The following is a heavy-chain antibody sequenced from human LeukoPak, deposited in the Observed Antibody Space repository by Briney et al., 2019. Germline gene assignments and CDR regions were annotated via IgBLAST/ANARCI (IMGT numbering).Heavy chain of an antibody. V-gene: IGHV3-30*18. J-gene: IGHJ4*02. CDR1: GFTFSNYG. CDR2: ISYDGSNK. CDR3: AKAAGTTLDY. Sequence: GRSLRLSCVASGFTFSNYGMHWVRQAPGKGLEWVAVISYDGSNKYYADSVKGRFTISRDNSKNTLYLQMNSLRAEDTAVYYCAKAAGTTLDYWGQGTLATVSS. D-gene: IGHD1-1*01.